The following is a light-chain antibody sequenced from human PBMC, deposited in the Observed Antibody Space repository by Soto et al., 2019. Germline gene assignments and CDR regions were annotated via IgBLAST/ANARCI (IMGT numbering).Light chain of an antibody. V-gene: IGKV3-11*01. CDR2: DAS. CDR3: QQRSSWPPLI. Sequence: EIVLTQSPASLSSSPGDRATLSCRASQSVSYYLAWYHQKPGPAPRLLIYDASNRANGIPARFSGSGSGTDFTLTISSLEPEDFEVYNCQQRSSWPPLIFGEGTKVEIK. CDR1: QSVSYY. J-gene: IGKJ4*01.